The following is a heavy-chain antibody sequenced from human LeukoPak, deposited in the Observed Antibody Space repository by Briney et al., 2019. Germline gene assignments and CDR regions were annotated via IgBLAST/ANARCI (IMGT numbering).Heavy chain of an antibody. J-gene: IGHJ3*02. CDR2: INPNSGGT. Sequence: GASVKVSCKASGYTFTGYYMRWVRQAPGQGLEWMGWINPNSGGTNYAQKFQGWVTMTRDTSISTAYMELSRLRSDDTAVYYCARGDRIAVVPAAMDAFDIWGQGTMVTVSS. D-gene: IGHD2-2*01. CDR1: GYTFTGYY. V-gene: IGHV1-2*04. CDR3: ARGDRIAVVPAAMDAFDI.